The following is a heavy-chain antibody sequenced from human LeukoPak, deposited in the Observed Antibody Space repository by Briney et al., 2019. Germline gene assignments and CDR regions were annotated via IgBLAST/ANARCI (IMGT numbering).Heavy chain of an antibody. V-gene: IGHV3-74*01. CDR3: ARDHSSKELWFGSNWYFDL. CDR1: GFTFSSYW. Sequence: GGSLRLSCAASGFTFSSYWMHWVRQAPGKGLVWVSRINSDGSSTSYADSVKGRFTISRDNAKNTLYLQMNSLRAEDTAVYYCARDHSSKELWFGSNWYFDLWGRGTLVTVSS. J-gene: IGHJ2*01. CDR2: INSDGSST. D-gene: IGHD3-10*01.